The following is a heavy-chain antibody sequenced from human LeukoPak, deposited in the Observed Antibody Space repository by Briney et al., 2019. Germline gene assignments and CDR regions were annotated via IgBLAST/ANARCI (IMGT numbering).Heavy chain of an antibody. CDR1: GASFTNYY. CDR2: SSYNGNT. Sequence: SETLSLTCTVSGASFTNYYWSWIRQPPGQGLEWIGFSSYNGNTNYNPSLKSRVTISVDMSKNQFSLRLKSVTAVDTAVYYCAKDYYASGSGIYKKQRPYYFDYWGQGTLVTVSS. V-gene: IGHV4-59*01. J-gene: IGHJ4*02. CDR3: AKDYYASGSGIYKKQRPYYFDY. D-gene: IGHD3-10*01.